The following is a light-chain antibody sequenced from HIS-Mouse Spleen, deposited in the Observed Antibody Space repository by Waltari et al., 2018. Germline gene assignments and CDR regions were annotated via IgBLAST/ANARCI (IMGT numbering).Light chain of an antibody. J-gene: IGKJ4*01. Sequence: EIVMTQSPATLSVSPGERATLSCRASQSVSSNLAWYQQKPGQAPRLLIYGASTRATGIPARFSGSGSGTEFPLTISSMQSEDFAVYYCQQYNNWLTFGGGTKVEIK. CDR2: GAS. CDR1: QSVSSN. CDR3: QQYNNWLT. V-gene: IGKV3-15*01.